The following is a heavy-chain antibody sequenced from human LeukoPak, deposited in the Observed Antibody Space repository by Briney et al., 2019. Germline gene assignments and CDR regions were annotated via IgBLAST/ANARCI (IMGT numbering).Heavy chain of an antibody. CDR2: MNPNSGNT. CDR1: GYTFTSYD. CDR3: ASQQSYYDFWRDTRETRKSGVNYYYMDV. D-gene: IGHD3-3*01. V-gene: IGHV1-8*01. Sequence: ASVKVSCKASGYTFTSYDINWVRQATGQGLEWMGWMNPNSGNTGYAQKFQGRVTMTRNTSISTAYMELSSLRSEDTAVYYCASQQSYYDFWRDTRETRKSGVNYYYMDVWGKGTTVTVSS. J-gene: IGHJ6*03.